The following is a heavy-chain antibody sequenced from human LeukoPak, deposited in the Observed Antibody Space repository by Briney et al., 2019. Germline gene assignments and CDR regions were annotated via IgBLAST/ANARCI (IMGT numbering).Heavy chain of an antibody. CDR2: INHSGST. CDR1: GGSFSGYY. D-gene: IGHD3-22*01. V-gene: IGHV4-34*01. CDR3: ASTGPYDSSGYLGY. Sequence: SETLSLTCAVYGGSFSGYYWSWIRQPPGKGLEWIGEINHSGSTNYNPSLKSRVTISVDTSKNQFSLKLSSVTAADTAVYYCASTGPYDSSGYLGYWGQGTLVTVSS. J-gene: IGHJ4*02.